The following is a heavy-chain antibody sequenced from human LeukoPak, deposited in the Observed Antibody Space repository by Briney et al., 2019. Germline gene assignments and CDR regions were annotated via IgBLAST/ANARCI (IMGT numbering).Heavy chain of an antibody. V-gene: IGHV4-4*07. CDR1: GGSISSYY. CDR2: IYTSGST. D-gene: IGHD3-10*01. CDR3: ARGGSKEFGDGMDV. Sequence: SETLSLTCTVSGGSISSYYWGWIRQPAGKGLEWIGRIYTSGSTNYNPSLKSRVTMSVDTSKNQFSLKLSSVTAADTAVYYCARGGSKEFGDGMDVWGQGTTVTVSS. J-gene: IGHJ6*02.